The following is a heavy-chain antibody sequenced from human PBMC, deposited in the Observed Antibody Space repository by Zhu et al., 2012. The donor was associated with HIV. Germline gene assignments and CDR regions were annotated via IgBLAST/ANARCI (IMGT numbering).Heavy chain of an antibody. D-gene: IGHD6-19*01. CDR3: AKTRTSGWYSYAFHV. CDR1: GGTISSSSYF. CDR2: IYYGGST. V-gene: IGHV4-39*01. Sequence: QVQLQESGPGLVKPSETLSLTCTVSGGTISSSSYFWAWIRQTPGKGLEWIGSIYYGGSTHYNLSLKSRLSISVDTSKNQFSLKLSSVTAADTALYHCAKTRTSGWYSYAFHVWGQGTMVTVSS. J-gene: IGHJ3*01.